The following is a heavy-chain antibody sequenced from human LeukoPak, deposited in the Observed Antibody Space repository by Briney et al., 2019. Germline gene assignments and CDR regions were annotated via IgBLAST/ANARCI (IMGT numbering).Heavy chain of an antibody. J-gene: IGHJ6*03. CDR1: GYTFTSYD. Sequence: ASVKVSCKASGYTFTSYDINWVRQATGQGPEWMGWMNPNSGNTGYAQKFQGRVTMTRNTSISTAYMELSSLRSEDTAVYYCARGWATTRRRDYYMDVWGKGTTVTVSS. CDR2: MNPNSGNT. D-gene: IGHD1-1*01. V-gene: IGHV1-8*01. CDR3: ARGWATTRRRDYYMDV.